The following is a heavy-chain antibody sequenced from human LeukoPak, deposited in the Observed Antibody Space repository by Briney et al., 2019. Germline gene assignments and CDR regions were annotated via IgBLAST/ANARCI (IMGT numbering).Heavy chain of an antibody. CDR1: GFTFSSYS. CDR3: ARIVAAAPYGMDV. V-gene: IGHV3-21*01. J-gene: IGHJ6*02. CDR2: ISSRSNYI. D-gene: IGHD6-25*01. Sequence: PGGSLRLSCVASGFTFSSYSMNWVRQAPGKGLEGVSAISSRSNYIYYADSAKGRFTISRDNAKNSLYVQMNSLRAEDTAVYYCARIVAAAPYGMDVWGQGTTVTVSS.